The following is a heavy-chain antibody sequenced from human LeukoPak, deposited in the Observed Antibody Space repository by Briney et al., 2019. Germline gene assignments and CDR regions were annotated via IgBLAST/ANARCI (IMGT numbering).Heavy chain of an antibody. CDR2: IDSSSDYI. V-gene: IGHV3-21*01. J-gene: IGHJ4*02. D-gene: IGHD6-19*01. CDR3: ARVLRAVARRGGGPVDC. CDR1: GFTFSSYS. Sequence: PGGSLRLSCAASGFTFSSYSMNWVRQAPGKGLEWVSSIDSSSDYIYYVDSVKGRFTISRDNAKKSLYLHMHSLRAEDTAVYYCARVLRAVARRGGGPVDCWGQGTLVTVSS.